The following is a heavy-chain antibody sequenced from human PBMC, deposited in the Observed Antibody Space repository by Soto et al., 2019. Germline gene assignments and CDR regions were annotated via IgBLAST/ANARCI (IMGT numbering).Heavy chain of an antibody. CDR1: GYTFTSYG. CDR3: AAAGIAAAGTLPNFDY. CDR2: ISAYNGNT. V-gene: IGHV1-18*01. D-gene: IGHD6-13*01. Sequence: ASVKVSCKASGYTFTSYGISWVRQAPGQGLEWIGWISAYNGNTNYAQKLQGRVTMTTDMSTSTAYMELSSLRSEDTAVYYCAAAGIAAAGTLPNFDYWGQGTLVTVS. J-gene: IGHJ4*02.